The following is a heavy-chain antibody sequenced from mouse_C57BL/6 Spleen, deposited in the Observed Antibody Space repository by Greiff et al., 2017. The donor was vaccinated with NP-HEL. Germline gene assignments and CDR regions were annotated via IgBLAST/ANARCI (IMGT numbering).Heavy chain of an antibody. CDR3: ALTAQATSYYAMDY. Sequence: EVQLQQSGPVLVKPGASVKMSCKASGYTFTDYYMNWVKQSHGKSLEWIGVINPYNGGTSYNQKFKGKATLTVDKSSSTAYMELNSLTSEDSAVYYCALTAQATSYYAMDYWGQGTSVTVSS. CDR2: INPYNGGT. CDR1: GYTFTDYY. V-gene: IGHV1-19*01. D-gene: IGHD3-2*02. J-gene: IGHJ4*01.